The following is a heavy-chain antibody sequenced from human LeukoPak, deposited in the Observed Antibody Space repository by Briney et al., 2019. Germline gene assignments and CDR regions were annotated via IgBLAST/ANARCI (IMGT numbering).Heavy chain of an antibody. D-gene: IGHD1-26*01. V-gene: IGHV3-74*01. CDR2: INTDGGFT. CDR1: GFIFSDYW. CDR3: AREAKVGGALQY. Sequence: PGGSLRLSCAASGFIFSDYWMHWVRQAPGKGLVWVSRINTDGGFTRYADSVQGRFIISRDTAKNTLFPQMNSLRAEDTAVYYCAREAKVGGALQYWGQGILVTVSS. J-gene: IGHJ4*02.